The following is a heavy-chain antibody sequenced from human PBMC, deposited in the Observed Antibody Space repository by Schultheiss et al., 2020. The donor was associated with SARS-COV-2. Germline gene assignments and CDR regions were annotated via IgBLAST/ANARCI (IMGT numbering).Heavy chain of an antibody. Sequence: GGSLRLSYAASGFTFSSYAMHWVRQAPGKGLEWVAVISYDGSNKYYADSVKGRFTISRDNSKNTLYLQMNSLRAEDTAVYYCASEVPAAIAYWGQGTLVTVSS. V-gene: IGHV3-30*07. CDR1: GFTFSSYA. D-gene: IGHD2-2*01. CDR3: ASEVPAAIAY. J-gene: IGHJ4*02. CDR2: ISYDGSNK.